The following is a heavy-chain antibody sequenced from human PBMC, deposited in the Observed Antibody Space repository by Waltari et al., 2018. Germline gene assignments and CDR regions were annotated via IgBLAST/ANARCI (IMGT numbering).Heavy chain of an antibody. CDR1: GFSVSTNH. J-gene: IGHJ4*02. D-gene: IGHD5-12*01. Sequence: EVPLVETGGGLIQPGGSLRRTCAVSGFSVSTNHVSWVRQAPGKGLEWVSTIYNVGSTYFADSVKGRFTISRDNSKNTVYLQMNSLRADDTAVYYCMAYGDYSYWGQGTLVTVSS. V-gene: IGHV3-53*02. CDR3: MAYGDYSY. CDR2: IYNVGST.